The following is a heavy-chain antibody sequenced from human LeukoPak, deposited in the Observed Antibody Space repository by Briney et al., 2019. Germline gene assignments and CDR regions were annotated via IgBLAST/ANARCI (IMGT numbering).Heavy chain of an antibody. CDR2: IPYDGSNK. CDR3: ARDGPIDIVVVPAANVVYGMDV. CDR1: GFTSSSYA. D-gene: IGHD2-2*01. J-gene: IGHJ6*04. V-gene: IGHV3-30*04. Sequence: GGSLRLSCAASGFTSSSYAMHWVRQAPGKGLEWVAVIPYDGSNKYYADSVKGRFTISRDNSKNTLYLQMNSLRAEDTAVYYCARDGPIDIVVVPAANVVYGMDVWGKGTTVTVSS.